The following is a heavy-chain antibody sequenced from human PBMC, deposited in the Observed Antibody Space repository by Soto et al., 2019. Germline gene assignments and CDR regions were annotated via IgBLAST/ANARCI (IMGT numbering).Heavy chain of an antibody. V-gene: IGHV4-39*01. J-gene: IGHJ5*02. CDR3: ARHIPDGDYVIANWFDP. CDR2: IYYSGST. CDR1: GGSISSSSYY. D-gene: IGHD4-17*01. Sequence: PSETLSLTCTVSGGSISSSSYYWGWIRQPPGKGLEWIGSIYYSGSTYYNPSLKSRVTISVDTSKNQFSLKPSSVTAADTAVYYCARHIPDGDYVIANWFDPWGQGTLVTVSS.